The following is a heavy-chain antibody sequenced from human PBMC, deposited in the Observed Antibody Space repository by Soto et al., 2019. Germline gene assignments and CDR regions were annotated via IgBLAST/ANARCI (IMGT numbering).Heavy chain of an antibody. CDR2: INHSGST. Sequence: SETLSLTYAVYGGSFSGYYWSWIRQPPGKGLEWIGEINHSGSTNYNPSLKSRVTISVDTSKNQFSLKLSSVTAADTAVYYCARGWGYQRPQGHYYYGMDVWGQGTTVTVSS. V-gene: IGHV4-34*01. J-gene: IGHJ6*02. CDR3: ARGWGYQRPQGHYYYGMDV. D-gene: IGHD2-2*01. CDR1: GGSFSGYY.